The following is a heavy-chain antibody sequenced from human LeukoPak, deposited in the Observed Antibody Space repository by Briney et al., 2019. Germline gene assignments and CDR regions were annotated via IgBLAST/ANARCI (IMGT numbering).Heavy chain of an antibody. Sequence: GGSLRLPCAASGFTFSSYGMHWVRQAPGKGLEWVAVIWYDGSNKYYADSVKGRFTISRDNSKNTLYLQMNSLRAEDTAVYYCARPSRGYGGNFEPDAFDIWGQGTMVTVSS. CDR1: GFTFSSYG. CDR2: IWYDGSNK. J-gene: IGHJ3*02. V-gene: IGHV3-33*01. CDR3: ARPSRGYGGNFEPDAFDI. D-gene: IGHD4-23*01.